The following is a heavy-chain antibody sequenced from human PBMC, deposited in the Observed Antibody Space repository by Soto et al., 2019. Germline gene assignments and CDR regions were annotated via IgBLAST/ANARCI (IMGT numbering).Heavy chain of an antibody. J-gene: IGHJ4*02. CDR3: AKPKNSYGYEGNVDY. Sequence: PGGSLRLSCAASGFTFSSYGMHWVRQAPGKGLEWVAVISYDGSNKYYADSVKGRFTISRDNSKNTLYLQMNSLRAEDTAVYYCAKPKNSYGYEGNVDYWGQGTLVTVSS. CDR1: GFTFSSYG. CDR2: ISYDGSNK. V-gene: IGHV3-30*18. D-gene: IGHD5-18*01.